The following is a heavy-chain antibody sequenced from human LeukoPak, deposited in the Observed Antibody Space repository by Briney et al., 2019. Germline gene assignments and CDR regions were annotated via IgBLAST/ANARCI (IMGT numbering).Heavy chain of an antibody. D-gene: IGHD3-10*01. CDR2: IYSGGST. Sequence: GGSLRLSCAASGFIVSTNHMTWVRQAPGKGLEWVSVIYSGGSTYYADSVKGRFTISRDTSKNTVLLQMNSLRAEDTAAYYCVRAPGATWGQGTLVTVSS. V-gene: IGHV3-53*01. CDR1: GFIVSTNH. J-gene: IGHJ5*02. CDR3: VRAPGAT.